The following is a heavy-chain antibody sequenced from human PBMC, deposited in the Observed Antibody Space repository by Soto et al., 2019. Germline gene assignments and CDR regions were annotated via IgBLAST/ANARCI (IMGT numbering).Heavy chain of an antibody. D-gene: IGHD3-10*01. J-gene: IGHJ6*02. V-gene: IGHV1-69*01. CDR2: IISLFGTT. CDR3: AGGRVRGVILSTQNFYCGMDV. CDR1: GGTFTNYG. Sequence: QVQLVQSGAEVKKPGSSVKVSCKASGGTFTNYGISWVRQAPGHGLEWMGGIISLFGTTNYAQKFQGRVTITADESTSTAYMELSSLRSEDTAVYYCAGGRVRGVILSTQNFYCGMDVGGQGTTVTVS.